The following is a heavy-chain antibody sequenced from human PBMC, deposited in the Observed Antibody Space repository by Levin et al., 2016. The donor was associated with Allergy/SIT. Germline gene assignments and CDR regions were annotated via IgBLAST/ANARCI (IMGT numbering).Heavy chain of an antibody. V-gene: IGHV3-30*02. D-gene: IGHD3-3*01. CDR2: IRYDGSNK. J-gene: IGHJ6*02. CDR1: GFTFSSYG. Sequence: GGSLRLSCAASGFTFSSYGMHWVRQAPGKGLEWVAFIRYDGSNKYYADSVKGRFTISRDNSKNTLYLQMNSLRAEDTAVYYCAKDLGFGVVQNIPYYYYGMDVWGQGTTVTVSS. CDR3: AKDLGFGVVQNIPYYYYGMDV.